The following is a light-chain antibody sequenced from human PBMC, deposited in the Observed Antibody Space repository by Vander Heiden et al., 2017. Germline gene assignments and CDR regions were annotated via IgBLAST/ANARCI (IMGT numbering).Light chain of an antibody. J-gene: IGLJ2*01. CDR2: EDN. CDR3: QSYDSSNHVV. CDR1: SGSIASNY. V-gene: IGLV6-57*02. Sequence: FMLTQPHSVSESPGKAVTIACTGSSGSIASNYVQWYQQRPGSAPTTVFYEDNQRPSGVPDRFSGSIDSSSTSASLTISGLKTEDEADYYCQSYDSSNHVVFGGGTKLTVL.